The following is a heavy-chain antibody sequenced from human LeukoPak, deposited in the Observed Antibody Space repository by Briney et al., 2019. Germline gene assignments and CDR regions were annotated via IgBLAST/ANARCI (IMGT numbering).Heavy chain of an antibody. J-gene: IGHJ4*02. V-gene: IGHV3-48*04. D-gene: IGHD3-10*01. Sequence: PGGSLRLSCAVSGFSFSNSGTNWVRQAPGEGLQWVSYISDISHIIYYADSVKGRFTISRDNAKNSLYLQMHSLRADDTAVYYCATAGSYPVWGQGTLVTVSS. CDR2: ISDISHII. CDR3: ATAGSYPV. CDR1: GFSFSNSG.